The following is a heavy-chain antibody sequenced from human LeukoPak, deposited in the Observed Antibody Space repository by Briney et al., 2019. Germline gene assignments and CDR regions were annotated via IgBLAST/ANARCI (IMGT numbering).Heavy chain of an antibody. D-gene: IGHD3-10*01. J-gene: IGHJ6*02. CDR3: AKTYYYGSGSYYKASYYYYGMDV. V-gene: IGHV3-30*18. Sequence: PGRSLRLSCAASGFTFSTYGMHWVRQAPGKGLEWVAVISYDGSDKYYADSVKGRFTISRDNSKNTLYLQMNSLRAEDTAVYYCAKTYYYGSGSYYKASYYYYGMDVWGQGTTVTVSS. CDR2: ISYDGSDK. CDR1: GFTFSTYG.